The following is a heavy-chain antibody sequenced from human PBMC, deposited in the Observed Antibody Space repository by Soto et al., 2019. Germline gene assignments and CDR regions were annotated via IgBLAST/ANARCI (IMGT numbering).Heavy chain of an antibody. V-gene: IGHV4-34*01. CDR3: ARGRGYCSGGSCLKIYYFYGMDV. D-gene: IGHD2-15*01. J-gene: IGHJ6*02. Sequence: SDTLSLTPAVYGWSFSGYYWSWIRQPPGKGREWFGEINHSGSTNYNPSLKSRVTISVDTSKSQFSLKLSSVTAADTAVYYCARGRGYCSGGSCLKIYYFYGMDVWGQGTTVTV. CDR1: GWSFSGYY. CDR2: INHSGST.